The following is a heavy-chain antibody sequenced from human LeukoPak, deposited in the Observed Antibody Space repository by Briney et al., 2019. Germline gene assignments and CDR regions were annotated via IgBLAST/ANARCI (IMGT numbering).Heavy chain of an antibody. CDR3: ARASASPTNSNSYYFETTKKNAFDF. CDR1: GYTFTSYY. J-gene: IGHJ3*01. V-gene: IGHV1-46*01. Sequence: ASVKVSCKASGYTFTSYYMHWVRQAPGQGLEWMGIINPSGGSTSYAQKFQGRVTMTRDTSTSTVYMELSSLRSEDTAVYYCARASASPTNSNSYYFETTKKNAFDFWGQGTMVTVSS. D-gene: IGHD3-22*01. CDR2: INPSGGST.